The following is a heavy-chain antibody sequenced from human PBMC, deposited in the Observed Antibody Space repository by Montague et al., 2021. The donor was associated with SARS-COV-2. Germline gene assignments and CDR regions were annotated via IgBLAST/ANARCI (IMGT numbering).Heavy chain of an antibody. J-gene: IGHJ4*02. D-gene: IGHD3-16*01. CDR3: ARLGGHSYAHFAY. CDR2: IYYSGST. CDR1: GGSISSSSYY. V-gene: IGHV4-39*01. Sequence: SETLSLTCTVSGGSISSSSYYWGWIRQPPGKGLEWIGSIYYSGSTHYNASLKSRVTISVDTSKNQFSLKLTSVTAADTAVYYCARLGGHSYAHFAYWGQGTLVIVSS.